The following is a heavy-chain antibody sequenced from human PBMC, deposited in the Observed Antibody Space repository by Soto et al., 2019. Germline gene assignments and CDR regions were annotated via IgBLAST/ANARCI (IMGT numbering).Heavy chain of an antibody. D-gene: IGHD4-4*01. Sequence: QVQLVQSGAEVKKPGASVKVSCKASGYTFTSYDINWVRQATGQGLEWMGWMNPNSGNTGYAQKFQGRVTMTRNTSISTAYMELSSLRSEDTAVYYCARGTTVTTRYYYYYMDVWGNGTTVTVSS. CDR1: GYTFTSYD. CDR3: ARGTTVTTRYYYYYMDV. V-gene: IGHV1-8*01. J-gene: IGHJ6*03. CDR2: MNPNSGNT.